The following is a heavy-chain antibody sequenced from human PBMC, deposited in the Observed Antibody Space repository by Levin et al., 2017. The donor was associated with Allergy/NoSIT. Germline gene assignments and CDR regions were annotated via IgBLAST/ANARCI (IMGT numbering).Heavy chain of an antibody. D-gene: IGHD2-2*01. CDR3: ARRGWREYQLLHAFDI. Sequence: SETLSLTCAVYGGSFSGYYWSWIRQPPGKGLEWIGEINHSGSTNYNPSLKSRVTISVDTSKNQFSLKLSSVTAADTAVYYCARRGWREYQLLHAFDIWGQGTMVTVSS. J-gene: IGHJ3*02. CDR1: GGSFSGYY. V-gene: IGHV4-34*01. CDR2: INHSGST.